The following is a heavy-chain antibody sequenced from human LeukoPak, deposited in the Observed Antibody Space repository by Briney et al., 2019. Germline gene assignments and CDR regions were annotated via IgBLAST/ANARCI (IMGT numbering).Heavy chain of an antibody. V-gene: IGHV1-18*01. CDR2: ISAYNGNT. J-gene: IGHJ6*03. D-gene: IGHD6-13*01. CDR3: ARLIAAADYSYYFHMDV. CDR1: GYTFTSYG. Sequence: ASVKVSCKASGYTFTSYGISWVRQAPGQGLEWMGWISAYNGNTNYAQKLQGRVTMTTDTSTNTAYMELRSLTSDDTAVYYCARLIAAADYSYYFHMDVWGKGTTVTVS.